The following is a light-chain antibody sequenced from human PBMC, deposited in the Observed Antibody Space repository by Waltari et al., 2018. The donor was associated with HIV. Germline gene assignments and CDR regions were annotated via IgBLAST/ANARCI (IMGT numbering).Light chain of an antibody. V-gene: IGKV1-39*01. CDR2: AAS. J-gene: IGKJ2*01. CDR1: QSISSY. Sequence: DIQMTQSPSSLSESVGDRVTITCRASQSISSYLNWYQQKPGKAPKLLIYAASSLKSGVPSTFSGSGSRTDFTLTISSLQPEDFATYYCQQSYSTPYTFGQWTKLEIK. CDR3: QQSYSTPYT.